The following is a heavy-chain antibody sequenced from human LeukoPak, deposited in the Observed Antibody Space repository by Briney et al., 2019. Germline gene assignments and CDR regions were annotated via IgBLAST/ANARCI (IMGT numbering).Heavy chain of an antibody. J-gene: IGHJ6*03. D-gene: IGHD6-19*01. CDR2: ISSSGSTI. CDR3: ARDGTHSSGWSRTPLRYYYYYMDV. V-gene: IGHV3-11*04. CDR1: GFTFSDYY. Sequence: NSGGSLRLSCAASGFTFSDYYMSWIRQAPGKGLEWVSYISSSGSTIYYADSVKGRFTISRDNAKNSLYLQMNSLRAEDTAVYYCARDGTHSSGWSRTPLRYYYYYMDVWGKGTTVTVSS.